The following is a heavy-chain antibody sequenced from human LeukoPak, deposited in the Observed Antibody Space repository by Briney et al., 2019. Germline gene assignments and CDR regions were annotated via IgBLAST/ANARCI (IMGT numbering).Heavy chain of an antibody. CDR2: ISSSSSYI. CDR1: GFTFSSYS. D-gene: IGHD3-16*02. J-gene: IGHJ4*02. CDR3: ARAGYDYVWGSYRDGDYFDY. Sequence: GGSLRLSCAASGFTFSSYSVNWVRQAPGKGLEWVSSISSSSSYIYYADSVKGRFTISRDNAKNSLYLQMNSLRAEDTAVYYCARAGYDYVWGSYRDGDYFDYWGQGTLVTVSS. V-gene: IGHV3-21*01.